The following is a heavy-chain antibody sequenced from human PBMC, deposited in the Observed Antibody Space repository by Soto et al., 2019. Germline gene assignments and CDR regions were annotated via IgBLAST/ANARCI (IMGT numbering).Heavy chain of an antibody. CDR3: ARDTRDGDFNDY. CDR1: GGSLSSYY. V-gene: IGHV4-59*01. D-gene: IGHD4-17*01. Sequence: LYLTCTVSGGSLSSYYWSWIRQPPWKGLEWIGYIYYSGSTHYNPSLKSRVTLSVDTSKNQCALKLSSVTAADTAVYYGARDTRDGDFNDYWGQGSRVTVSS. CDR2: IYYSGST. J-gene: IGHJ4*02.